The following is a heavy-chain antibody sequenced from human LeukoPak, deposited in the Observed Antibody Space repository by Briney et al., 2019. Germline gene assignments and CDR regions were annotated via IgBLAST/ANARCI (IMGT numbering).Heavy chain of an antibody. J-gene: IGHJ4*02. D-gene: IGHD5-18*01. CDR1: GFTVSSNY. V-gene: IGHV3-53*01. Sequence: GGSPRLSCAASGFTVSSNYMSWVRQAPGKGLEWVSVIYSGGSTYYADSVKGRFTISRDNSKNTLYLQMNSLRAEDTAVYYCARGWIQLWSYPPDYWGQGTLVTVSS. CDR2: IYSGGST. CDR3: ARGWIQLWSYPPDY.